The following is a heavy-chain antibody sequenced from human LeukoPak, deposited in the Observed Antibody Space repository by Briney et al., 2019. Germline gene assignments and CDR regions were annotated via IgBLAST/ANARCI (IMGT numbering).Heavy chain of an antibody. Sequence: ASVKVSCKASGGTFSSYAISWVRQAPGQGLEWMGGIIPIFGTANYAQKFQGRVTITTDESTSTAYMELSSLRSEDTAMYYCAHSDDYSNTIDYWGQGTLVTVSS. D-gene: IGHD4-11*01. CDR1: GGTFSSYA. V-gene: IGHV1-69*05. CDR2: IIPIFGTA. CDR3: AHSDDYSNTIDY. J-gene: IGHJ4*02.